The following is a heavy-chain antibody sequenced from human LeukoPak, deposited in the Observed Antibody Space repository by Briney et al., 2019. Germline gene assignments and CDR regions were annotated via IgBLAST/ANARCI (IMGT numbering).Heavy chain of an antibody. J-gene: IGHJ4*02. D-gene: IGHD6-19*01. V-gene: IGHV4-4*07. CDR2: IYTSGST. CDR3: ATHSGGWNFDY. Sequence: SETLSLTCTVSGGSISSYYWSWIWQSAGKGLEWIGRIYTSGSTNYNPSLKSRATMSVHTSKNQFSLKLSSVTAADTAVYYCATHSGGWNFDYWGQGTLVTVSS. CDR1: GGSISSYY.